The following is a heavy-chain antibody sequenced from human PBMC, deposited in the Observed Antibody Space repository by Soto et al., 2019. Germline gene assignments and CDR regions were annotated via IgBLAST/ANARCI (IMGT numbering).Heavy chain of an antibody. CDR2: INHSGST. CDR1: GGSFSGYY. Sequence: QVQLQQWGAGLLKPSETLSLTCAVYGGSFSGYYWSWIRQPPGKGLEWIGEINHSGSTNYNPSLKIRVTISVDTSKIQFSLKLSSVTVADTAVYYCARDRRLITMVRGVSLWFDPWGQGTLVTVSS. V-gene: IGHV4-34*01. D-gene: IGHD3-10*01. CDR3: ARDRRLITMVRGVSLWFDP. J-gene: IGHJ5*02.